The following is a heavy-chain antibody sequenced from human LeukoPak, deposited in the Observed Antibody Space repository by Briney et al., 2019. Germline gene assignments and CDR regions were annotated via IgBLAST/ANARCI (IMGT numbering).Heavy chain of an antibody. CDR1: GGSISSGSYY. J-gene: IGHJ4*02. Sequence: SEPLSLTCTVSGGSISSGSYYWSWIRQPPGKGLEWNGYIHYSGSTNFNPSLKSRVTISVDTSKNQFSLNLNSVTAADAAVYYCARGAGSFDYWGQGTLVTVSS. CDR2: IHYSGST. D-gene: IGHD6-19*01. CDR3: ARGAGSFDY. V-gene: IGHV4-61*01.